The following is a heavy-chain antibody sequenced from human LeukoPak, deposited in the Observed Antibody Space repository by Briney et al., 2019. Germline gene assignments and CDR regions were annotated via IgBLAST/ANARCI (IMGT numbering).Heavy chain of an antibody. J-gene: IGHJ4*02. CDR3: AKDITVGIAVAGTRGELDY. D-gene: IGHD6-19*01. Sequence: PGGSLRLSCAASGFTFSSYAMSWVRQAPGKGLEWVSAISGSGGSTYYADSVKGRFTISRDNSKNTLYLQMNSLRAEDTAVYYCAKDITVGIAVAGTRGELDYWGQGTLVTVSS. V-gene: IGHV3-23*01. CDR1: GFTFSSYA. CDR2: ISGSGGST.